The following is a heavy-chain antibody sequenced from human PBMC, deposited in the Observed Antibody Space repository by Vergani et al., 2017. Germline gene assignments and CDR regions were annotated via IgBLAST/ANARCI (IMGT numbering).Heavy chain of an antibody. CDR3: ADLYGDDGFSPF. J-gene: IGHJ4*02. CDR2: ISGSGGST. V-gene: IGHV3-23*01. CDR1: GFTFSSYA. D-gene: IGHD2-21*01. Sequence: EVQLLESGGGLVQPGGSLRLSCAASGFTFSSYAMSWVRQAPGKGLEWVSAISGSGGSTYYADSVKGRFTISRDNSKNTVYLQINSLRVEDTAFYYCADLYGDDGFSPFWGQGALVTVS.